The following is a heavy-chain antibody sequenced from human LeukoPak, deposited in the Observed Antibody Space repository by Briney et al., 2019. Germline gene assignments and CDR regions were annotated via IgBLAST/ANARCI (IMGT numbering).Heavy chain of an antibody. V-gene: IGHV5-51*01. J-gene: IGHJ4*02. CDR3: ARHAGGSGYYGRPYYFDY. Sequence: GESLKISCKGSGYSFTSYWIGWVRQMPGKGLEWMGIIYPGDSDTRYSPSFQGQVTISADKSISTAYLQWSSLKASDTAMYYCARHAGGSGYYGRPYYFDYWGQGTPVTVSS. CDR2: IYPGDSDT. D-gene: IGHD3-22*01. CDR1: GYSFTSYW.